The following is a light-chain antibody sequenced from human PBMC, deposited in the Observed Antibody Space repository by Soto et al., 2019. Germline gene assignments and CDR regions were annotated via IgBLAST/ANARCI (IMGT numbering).Light chain of an antibody. CDR1: QSITTY. CDR2: GAS. V-gene: IGKV1-39*01. CDR3: QQSYGTPWT. Sequence: DIQMTQSPPSLSASVGDRVTVTCRASQSITTYLNWYQQKPGRAPKLLIYGASSLQSGVPSRFSGSGSGTDFTLTITSLQPEDFATYICQQSYGTPWTFGQGTKVEIK. J-gene: IGKJ1*01.